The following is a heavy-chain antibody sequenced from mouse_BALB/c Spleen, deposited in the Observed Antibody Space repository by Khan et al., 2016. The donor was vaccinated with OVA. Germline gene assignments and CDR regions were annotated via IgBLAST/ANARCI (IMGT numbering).Heavy chain of an antibody. CDR2: ISYSGST. Sequence: VQLQQSGPGLVKPSQSLSLTCTVNGYSITSNYAWNWIRQFPGNKLEWMGYISYSGSTNYNPSLKSRISITRDTSKNQFFLLLHSVTTEDSATYYCARGNYYGYALDYWGQGTSVTVSS. V-gene: IGHV3-2*02. CDR3: ARGNYYGYALDY. CDR1: GYSITSNYA. J-gene: IGHJ4*01. D-gene: IGHD1-1*01.